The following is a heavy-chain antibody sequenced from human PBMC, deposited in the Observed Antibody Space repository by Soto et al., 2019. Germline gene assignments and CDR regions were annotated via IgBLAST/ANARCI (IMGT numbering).Heavy chain of an antibody. CDR2: IKQDGRGS. CDR3: ARPTTWRSYFDY. Sequence: EVQLVDSGGGLVQPGGSLRISCAASGFTFGSFWMSWVRQAPGKGLEWVASIKQDGRGSYYVDSVKGRFTISRDNAKNSLYLQMNSLRAEDTALYYCARPTTWRSYFDYWGQETLVTVSS. J-gene: IGHJ4*02. V-gene: IGHV3-7*01. CDR1: GFTFGSFW. D-gene: IGHD3-3*01.